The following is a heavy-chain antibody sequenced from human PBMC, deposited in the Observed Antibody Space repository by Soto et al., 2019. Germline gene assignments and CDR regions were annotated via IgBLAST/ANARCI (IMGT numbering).Heavy chain of an antibody. CDR2: ISAYNGNT. V-gene: IGHV1-18*01. Sequence: QVQLVQSGAEVKKPGASVKVSCKASGYTFTSYGISWVRQAPGQGLEWMGWISAYNGNTNYAQKLQGRVTMTTDTSTSTAYMXXXXLRSDDTAVYYCARVHTIFGLPYYFDYWGQGTLVTVSS. CDR1: GYTFTSYG. D-gene: IGHD3-3*01. J-gene: IGHJ4*02. CDR3: ARVHTIFGLPYYFDY.